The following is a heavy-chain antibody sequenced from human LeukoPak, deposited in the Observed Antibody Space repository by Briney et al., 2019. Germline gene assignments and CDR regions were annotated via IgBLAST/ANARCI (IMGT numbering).Heavy chain of an antibody. CDR1: GFTFYDYA. CDR2: ISWNSGSI. D-gene: IGHD3-22*01. J-gene: IGHJ6*02. CDR3: AKDRYSSSGYGMDV. V-gene: IGHV3-9*01. Sequence: GGSLRLSCAASGFTFYDYAMHWVRQAPGKGLEGVSGISWNSGSIGYADSVKGRFTISKDNAKNSLYLQMNSLRAEDTALYYCAKDRYSSSGYGMDVWGQGTTVTVSS.